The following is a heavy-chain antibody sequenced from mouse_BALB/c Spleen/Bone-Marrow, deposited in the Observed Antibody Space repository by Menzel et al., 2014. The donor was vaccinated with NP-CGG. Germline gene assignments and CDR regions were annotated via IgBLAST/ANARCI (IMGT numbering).Heavy chain of an antibody. D-gene: IGHD3-3*01. CDR1: GDSITNAY. J-gene: IGHJ2*01. CDR2: ISYSGNT. V-gene: IGHV3-8*02. CDR3: ARGTGYYFDY. Sequence: EVMLVESGPSLVKPSQTLSLTCSVTGDSITNAYWNWIRKFPGNKIDYMGYISYSGNTYYSPSLKSRISITRDTSKNQFYLQLNSVTTEDTATYFCARGTGYYFDYWGQGTTLTVSS.